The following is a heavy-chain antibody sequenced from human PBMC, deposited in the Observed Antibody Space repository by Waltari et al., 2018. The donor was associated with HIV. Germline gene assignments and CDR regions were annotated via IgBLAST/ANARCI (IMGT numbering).Heavy chain of an antibody. CDR3: ATDWSAVRGWRLGGYVDN. Sequence: EVRLVESGGGLVMPGDSLRLSCAASGFTFSDAWMSWVRQAPGKGLEWVGRIKSKTDGGTIDYAAAVKGRFTISRDDSKTPLYLQINSLKTEDTAVYYCATDWSAVRGWRLGGYVDNWGQGTLVTVSS. CDR2: IKSKTDGGTI. CDR1: GFTFSDAW. V-gene: IGHV3-15*01. D-gene: IGHD1-26*01. J-gene: IGHJ4*02.